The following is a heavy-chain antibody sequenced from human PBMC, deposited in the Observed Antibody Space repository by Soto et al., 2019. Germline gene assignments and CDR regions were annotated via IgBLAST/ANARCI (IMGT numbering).Heavy chain of an antibody. CDR2: IYSGGST. Sequence: PGGSLRLSCAASGFTVSSNYMSWVRQAPGKGLEWVSVIYSGGSTYYADSVKGRFTISRDNSKNTLYLQMNSLRAEDTAVYYCASADYDSSAFGFDYWGQGTLVTVSS. CDR1: GFTVSSNY. J-gene: IGHJ4*02. D-gene: IGHD3-22*01. CDR3: ASADYDSSAFGFDY. V-gene: IGHV3-53*01.